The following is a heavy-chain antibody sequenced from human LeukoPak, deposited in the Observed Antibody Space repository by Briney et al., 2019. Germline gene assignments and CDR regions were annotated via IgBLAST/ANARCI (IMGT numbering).Heavy chain of an antibody. D-gene: IGHD2-2*01. CDR2: IIPIFGTA. V-gene: IGHV1-69*13. J-gene: IGHJ6*04. CDR1: GGTFSSYA. CDR3: GRNAVPDRPFSGLDV. Sequence: ASVKVSCKASGGTFSSYAISWVRQAPGQGLEWMGGIIPIFGTANYAQKFQGRVTITADESTSTAYMELSSLRSEDTAVYYCGRNAVPDRPFSGLDVWGKGTTVTVSS.